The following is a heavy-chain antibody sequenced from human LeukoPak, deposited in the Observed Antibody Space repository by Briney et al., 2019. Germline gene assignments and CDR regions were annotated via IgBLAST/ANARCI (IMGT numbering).Heavy chain of an antibody. CDR3: AKRSAYTTGWLFDL. CDR2: ISGSGGKT. CDR1: GFTFDDYA. Sequence: GRSLRLSCAASGFTFDDYAMHWVRQAPGKGLEWVSSISGSGGKTYYAESVKGRFTISRDSSKNTLFLQMNSLRAEDTAIFYCAKRSAYTTGWLFDLWGQGTLVTVS. J-gene: IGHJ4*02. D-gene: IGHD6-19*01. V-gene: IGHV3-23*01.